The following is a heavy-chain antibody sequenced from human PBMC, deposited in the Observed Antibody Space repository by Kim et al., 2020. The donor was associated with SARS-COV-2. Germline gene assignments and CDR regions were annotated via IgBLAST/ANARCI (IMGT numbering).Heavy chain of an antibody. V-gene: IGHV3-21*01. CDR1: GFTFSSYS. Sequence: GGSLRLSCAASGFTFSSYSMNWVRQAPGKGLEWVSSISGSSSYIYYADSVKGRFTISRDNAKSSLYLQMNSLRAEDTAVYYCARGLRGGYDYFDYWGQGTLVTVSS. J-gene: IGHJ4*02. CDR2: ISGSSSYI. D-gene: IGHD5-12*01. CDR3: ARGLRGGYDYFDY.